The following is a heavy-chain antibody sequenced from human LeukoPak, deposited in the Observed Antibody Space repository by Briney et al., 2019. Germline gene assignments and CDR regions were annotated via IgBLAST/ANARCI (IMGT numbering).Heavy chain of an antibody. CDR3: ARGKIVNVSRLWLPHRFDP. D-gene: IGHD5-18*01. CDR2: INHSGST. CDR1: GGSFSGYY. Sequence: SETLSLTCAVYGGSFSGYYWSWIRQPPGKGLEWIGEINHSGSTNYNPSLKSRVTISVDTSKNQFSLKLSSVTAADSAVYYCARGKIVNVSRLWLPHRFDPWGQGTLVTVSS. V-gene: IGHV4-34*01. J-gene: IGHJ5*02.